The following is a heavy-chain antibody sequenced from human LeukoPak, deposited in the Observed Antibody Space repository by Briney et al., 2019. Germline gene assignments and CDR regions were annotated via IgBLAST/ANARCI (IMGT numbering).Heavy chain of an antibody. CDR3: ARRRSHFNWGSWYNWFDP. J-gene: IGHJ5*02. Sequence: PSETLSLTCAVYGGSFSGYYWSWIRQPPGKGLEWIGEINHSGSTNYNPSLKSRVTISVDTSKNQFSLKLSSVTAADTAVYYCARRRSHFNWGSWYNWFDPWGQGTLVTVSS. CDR2: INHSGST. CDR1: GGSFSGYY. V-gene: IGHV4-34*01. D-gene: IGHD7-27*01.